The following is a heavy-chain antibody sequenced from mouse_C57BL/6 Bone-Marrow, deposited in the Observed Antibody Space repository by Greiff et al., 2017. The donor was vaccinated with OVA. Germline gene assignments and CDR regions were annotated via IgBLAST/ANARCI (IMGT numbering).Heavy chain of an antibody. J-gene: IGHJ2*01. Sequence: VQLQQPGAELVKPGASVKLSCKASGYTFTSYWMHWVKQRPGQGLEWIGMIHPNSGSTNYNEKFKSKATLTVDKSSSTAYMQLSSLTSEDSAVYYCARYYYGSSPHYWGQGTTLTVSS. CDR1: GYTFTSYW. CDR3: ARYYYGSSPHY. D-gene: IGHD1-1*01. V-gene: IGHV1-64*01. CDR2: IHPNSGST.